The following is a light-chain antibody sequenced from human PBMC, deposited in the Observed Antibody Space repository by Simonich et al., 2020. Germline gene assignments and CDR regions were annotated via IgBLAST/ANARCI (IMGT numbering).Light chain of an antibody. CDR1: QSVSSN. Sequence: EIVMTQSPATLSVSPGERATLSCRASQSVSSNLAWYQQKPGQAPRLLIVGASTRATGIPARFSGSGAGTEFTLTISSMQSEDFAVYYCQQYNNWPPVTFGQGTKLEIK. V-gene: IGKV3-15*01. CDR2: GAS. CDR3: QQYNNWPPVT. J-gene: IGKJ2*01.